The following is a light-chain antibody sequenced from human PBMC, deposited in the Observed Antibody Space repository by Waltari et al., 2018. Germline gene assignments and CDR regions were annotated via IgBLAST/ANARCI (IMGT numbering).Light chain of an antibody. V-gene: IGLV1-47*01. CDR3: AAWDDSLSGLVV. CDR1: SPNIGSKS. CDR2: RND. Sequence: QSVLTQPPSASGTPGQRVTMSCSRRSPNIGSKSVHWYQQLPGTAPKLLIYRNDQRPSGVPDRFSGSKSGTSASLAISGLRSEDEADYYCAAWDDSLSGLVVFGGGTKVTVL. J-gene: IGLJ2*01.